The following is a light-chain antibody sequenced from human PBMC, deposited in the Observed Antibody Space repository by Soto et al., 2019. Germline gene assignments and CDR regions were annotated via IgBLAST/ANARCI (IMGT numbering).Light chain of an antibody. Sequence: EIVITQSPATLSVSPGERATLSCRASQSVSSNLAWYQQTPGQAPRLLIYGASTRANGIPARFSGSGSGTELTLTISSLQSEDFAVYACQQYNNWPTWTFGQGTKVDIK. CDR1: QSVSSN. J-gene: IGKJ1*01. CDR2: GAS. CDR3: QQYNNWPTWT. V-gene: IGKV3-15*01.